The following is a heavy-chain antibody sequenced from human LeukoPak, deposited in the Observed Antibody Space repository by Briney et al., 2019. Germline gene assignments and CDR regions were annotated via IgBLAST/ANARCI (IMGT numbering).Heavy chain of an antibody. D-gene: IGHD3-22*01. V-gene: IGHV4-34*01. CDR1: GGSFSGYY. CDR2: IYYSGST. J-gene: IGHJ4*02. Sequence: SETLSLTCAVYGGSFSGYYWSWIRQPPGKGLEWIGRIYYSGSTYYNPSLKSRVTISVDTSKNQFSLKLSSVTAADTAVYYCARTGRTLHAPNYYDSSGYWEAWGQGTLVTVSS. CDR3: ARTGRTLHAPNYYDSSGYWEA.